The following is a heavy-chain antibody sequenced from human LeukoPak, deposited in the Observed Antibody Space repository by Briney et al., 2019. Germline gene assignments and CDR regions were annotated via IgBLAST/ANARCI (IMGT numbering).Heavy chain of an antibody. CDR1: GFTFSSYS. Sequence: GGSLRLSCAASGFTFSSYSMNWVRQAPGKGLEWVSYISSSSSTIYYADSVKGRFTISRDNAKNSLYLQMNSLRAEDTAVYYCARDRDIVVVTAGDAFDIWGQGTMVTVSS. V-gene: IGHV3-48*01. D-gene: IGHD2-21*02. CDR3: ARDRDIVVVTAGDAFDI. J-gene: IGHJ3*02. CDR2: ISSSSSTI.